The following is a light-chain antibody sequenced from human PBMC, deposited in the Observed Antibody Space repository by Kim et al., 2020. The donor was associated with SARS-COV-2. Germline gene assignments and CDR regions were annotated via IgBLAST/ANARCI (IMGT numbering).Light chain of an antibody. CDR3: ISRDSSGNHVL. Sequence: LGKTVTGTGRGDSLRGSYASWFRQKSGPAPILFIYCYKNRPSGIPDLFSGSGSGNTASLTSTGAQAEDEADYYCISRDSSGNHVLLGGGTQLTVL. J-gene: IGLJ2*01. CDR1: SLRGSY. CDR2: CYK. V-gene: IGLV3-19*01.